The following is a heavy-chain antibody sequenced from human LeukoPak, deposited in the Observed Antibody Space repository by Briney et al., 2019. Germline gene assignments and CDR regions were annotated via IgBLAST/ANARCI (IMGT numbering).Heavy chain of an antibody. V-gene: IGHV4-4*02. CDR3: ARITDRTIFGEILHGFDV. CDR2: IYHSGST. J-gene: IGHJ3*01. D-gene: IGHD3-3*01. CDR1: GGSFSSSNW. Sequence: PSGTLSLTCAVSGGSFSSSNWWSWVRQPPTKGLEWIGEIYHSGSTYYSPSLKSRGTISVDTSNNQFSLKLNSVTAADTAVYYCARITDRTIFGEILHGFDVWGQGTPVTVSS.